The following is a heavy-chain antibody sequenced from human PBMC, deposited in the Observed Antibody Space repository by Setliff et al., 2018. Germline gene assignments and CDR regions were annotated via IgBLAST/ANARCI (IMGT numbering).Heavy chain of an antibody. CDR3: ARDTRDKYDTSGYYLSFDS. Sequence: SVKVSCKTSGYSFIRYYMYWVRQAPGQGLEWMGRIIPVFGTAKYVQNFQGRVTISADESARTAYMELSSLGFEDTAVYYCARDTRDKYDTSGYYLSFDSWGQGALVTVSS. V-gene: IGHV1-69*13. CDR1: GYSFIRYY. J-gene: IGHJ4*02. D-gene: IGHD3-22*01. CDR2: IIPVFGTA.